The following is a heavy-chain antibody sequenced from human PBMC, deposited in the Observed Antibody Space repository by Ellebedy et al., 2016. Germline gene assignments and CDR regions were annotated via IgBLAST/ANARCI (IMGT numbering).Heavy chain of an antibody. CDR2: MNPNSGNT. V-gene: IGHV1-8*01. D-gene: IGHD4-23*01. Sequence: ASVKVSCKASGYTFTSYDINWVRQATGQGLEWMGWMNPNSGNTGYAQKFQGRVTMTRNTSISTAYMELSSLRSEETAVYYCARMTTVVTGFYYWGQGTLVTVSS. CDR3: ARMTTVVTGFYY. J-gene: IGHJ4*02. CDR1: GYTFTSYD.